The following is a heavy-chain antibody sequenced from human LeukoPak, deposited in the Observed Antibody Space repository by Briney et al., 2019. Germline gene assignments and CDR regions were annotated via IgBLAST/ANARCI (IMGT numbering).Heavy chain of an antibody. V-gene: IGHV3-21*01. Sequence: AGSLRLSCAAAGFSVSGYRMNWVRLAPGKGQEWVSSISTSGTSSYYADSLKGRFTISRDNAEKSLHPQMISLRAEDTAVYYCARANMGNSFDYWGQGTLVTVSS. D-gene: IGHD1-26*01. CDR1: GFSVSGYR. J-gene: IGHJ4*02. CDR2: ISTSGTSS. CDR3: ARANMGNSFDY.